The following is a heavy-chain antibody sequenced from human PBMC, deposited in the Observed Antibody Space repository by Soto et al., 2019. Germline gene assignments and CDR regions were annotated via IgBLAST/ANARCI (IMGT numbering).Heavy chain of an antibody. V-gene: IGHV1-69*01. CDR3: ARGLFGQQWLVGFDT. J-gene: IGHJ4*02. Sequence: QVHLVQSGAEVKKPGSSVKVSCKASGGSFSNYIFAWVRQAPGQGVEWMGGTIPMSATAQYAQKLQGRVTITADESTSTVYMDLTSLTSDDTAVYYCARGLFGQQWLVGFDTWGQGTLVTVSS. CDR2: TIPMSATA. CDR1: GGSFSNYI. D-gene: IGHD6-19*01.